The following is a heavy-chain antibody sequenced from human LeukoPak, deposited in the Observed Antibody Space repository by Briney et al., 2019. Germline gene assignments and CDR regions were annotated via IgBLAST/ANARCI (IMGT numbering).Heavy chain of an antibody. V-gene: IGHV3-23*01. D-gene: IGHD3-22*01. Sequence: GGSLRLSCAASGFTFSSYAMHWVRQAPGKGLEWVSAISGSGGSTYYADSVKGRFTISRDNSKNTLYLQMNSLRAEDTAVYYCAKGSTYYYDSSGYYIPFDYWGQGTLVTVSS. CDR1: GFTFSSYA. J-gene: IGHJ4*02. CDR2: ISGSGGST. CDR3: AKGSTYYYDSSGYYIPFDY.